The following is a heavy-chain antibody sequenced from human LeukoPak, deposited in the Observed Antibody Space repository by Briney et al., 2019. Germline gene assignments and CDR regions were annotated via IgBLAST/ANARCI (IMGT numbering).Heavy chain of an antibody. D-gene: IGHD1-26*01. J-gene: IGHJ4*02. Sequence: SQTLSLTCAISGDSVSSNSAAWNWIRHSPSRGLEWLGRTYYRSKWYNDYAVSVKSRITINPDTSKNQFSLQLNSVTPEDTAVYYCARYSGSYGDYFDYWGQGTLVTVSS. CDR3: ARYSGSYGDYFDY. CDR1: GDSVSSNSAA. V-gene: IGHV6-1*01. CDR2: TYYRSKWYN.